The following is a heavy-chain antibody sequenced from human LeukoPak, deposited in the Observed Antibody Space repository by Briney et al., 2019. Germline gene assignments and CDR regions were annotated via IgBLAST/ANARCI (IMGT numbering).Heavy chain of an antibody. J-gene: IGHJ5*02. V-gene: IGHV3-7*01. CDR3: ARGGGSSS. D-gene: IGHD6-6*01. CDR2: IKLDGSAT. Sequence: PGGSLRLSCAASGFSFSNFWMSWVRQAPGKGLEWVANIKLDGSATNYVDSVKGRFTISRDNAKNSLDLQMNSLRAEDTAVYYCARGGGSSSWGQGTLVTVSS. CDR1: GFSFSNFW.